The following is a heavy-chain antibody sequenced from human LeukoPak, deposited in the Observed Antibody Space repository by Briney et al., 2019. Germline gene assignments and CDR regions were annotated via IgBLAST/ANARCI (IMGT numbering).Heavy chain of an antibody. V-gene: IGHV4-34*01. CDR3: ARSSRYYYYYYYMDV. CDR2: INHSGST. J-gene: IGHJ6*03. CDR1: GGSFSGYY. D-gene: IGHD6-6*01. Sequence: PSETLSLTCAVYGGSFSGYYWSWIRQPPGKGLEWIGEINHSGSTNYNPSLKSRVTISVDTSKNQFSLKLSSVTAADTAVYYCARSSRYYYYYYYMDVWGKGTTVTLSS.